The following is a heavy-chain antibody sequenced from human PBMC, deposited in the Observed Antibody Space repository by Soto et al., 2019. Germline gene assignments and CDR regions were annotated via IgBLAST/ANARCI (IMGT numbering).Heavy chain of an antibody. CDR2: IYKSATT. D-gene: IGHD7-27*01. V-gene: IGHV4-30-4*01. Sequence: VQLLESGPGLVKASQNLSLTCSVSGDSISNLDYFWAWIRQPPGQALEYIGYIYKSATTYYNPSFESRVAISVDTSKSQFSLNVTSVTAADTAVYFCARGRYCLTGRCFPNWFDSWGQGALVTVSS. CDR3: ARGRYCLTGRCFPNWFDS. CDR1: GDSISNLDYF. J-gene: IGHJ5*01.